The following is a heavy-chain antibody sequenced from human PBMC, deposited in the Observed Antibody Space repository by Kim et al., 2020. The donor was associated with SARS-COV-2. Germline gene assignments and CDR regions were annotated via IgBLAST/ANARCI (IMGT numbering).Heavy chain of an antibody. Sequence: GGSLRLSCAASGFTFNDNSMNWVRQAPGKGLEWVSSINSQSNYVQYADSLKGRFTISRDNAKESLFLQMNSLRAEDTAVYYCATYLVAQFDYWGQGTLVTVSS. CDR2: INSQSNYV. CDR1: GFTFNDNS. V-gene: IGHV3-21*01. D-gene: IGHD6-6*01. J-gene: IGHJ4*02. CDR3: ATYLVAQFDY.